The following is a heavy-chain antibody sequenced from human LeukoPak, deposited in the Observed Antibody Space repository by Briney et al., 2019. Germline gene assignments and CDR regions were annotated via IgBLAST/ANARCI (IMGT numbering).Heavy chain of an antibody. CDR3: VKIDGVWSNFDS. Sequence: GGSLRLSCAASGFTFSRYGMHWVRQGPGKGLEWVAFIRYDGNYKYYADSVKGRFTISRDNSKNTLYLQMNSLTAEDTAVYYCVKIDGVWSNFDSWGQGTLLTVSS. CDR2: IRYDGNYK. V-gene: IGHV3-30*02. J-gene: IGHJ4*02. D-gene: IGHD5-24*01. CDR1: GFTFSRYG.